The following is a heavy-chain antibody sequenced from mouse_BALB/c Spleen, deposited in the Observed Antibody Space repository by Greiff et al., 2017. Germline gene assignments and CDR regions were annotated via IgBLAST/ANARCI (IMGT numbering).Heavy chain of an antibody. D-gene: IGHD1-1*01. CDR2: ISYSGST. J-gene: IGHJ4*01. CDR3: ARGYNYGSSYYAMDY. V-gene: IGHV3-2*02. CDR1: GYSITSDYA. Sequence: EVKLMESGPGLVKPSQSLSLTCTVTGYSITSDYAWNWIRQFPGNKLEWMGYISYSGSTSYNPSLKSRISITRDTSKNQFFLQLNSVTTEDTATYYCARGYNYGSSYYAMDYWGQGTSVTVSS.